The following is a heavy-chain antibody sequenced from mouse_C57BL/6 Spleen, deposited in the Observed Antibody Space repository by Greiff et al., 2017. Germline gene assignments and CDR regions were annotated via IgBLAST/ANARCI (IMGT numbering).Heavy chain of an antibody. V-gene: IGHV1-81*01. CDR2: IYPRSGNT. CDR1: GYTFTSYG. J-gene: IGHJ4*01. CDR3: TICYCSRLNYAMED. D-gene: IGHD1-1*01. Sequence: QVQLQQSGAELARPGASVKLSCKASGYTFTSYGISWVKQRTGQGLEWIGEIYPRSGNTYYNEKFKGKATLTADKSSSTAYMGLRSLTSEDSANFFCTICYCSRLNYAMEDSSQGTSVTVTS.